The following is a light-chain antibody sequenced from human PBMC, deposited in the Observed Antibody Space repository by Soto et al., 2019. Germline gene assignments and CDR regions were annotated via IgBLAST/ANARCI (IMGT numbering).Light chain of an antibody. Sequence: SVLTQPASLSGSPGQSISLSCTAANSDVGSFNSVPWYQQKPGKAPKLILYDVNHRPSGVPHRFSGSKYANTASLTISGLQAEDEAEYYCNSYTRGSTRSVFGTGTKVTVL. CDR3: NSYTRGSTRSV. CDR2: DVN. J-gene: IGLJ1*01. V-gene: IGLV2-14*03. CDR1: NSDVGSFNS.